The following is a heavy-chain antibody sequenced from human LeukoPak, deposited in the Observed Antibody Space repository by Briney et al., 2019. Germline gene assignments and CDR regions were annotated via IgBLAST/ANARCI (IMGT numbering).Heavy chain of an antibody. CDR1: GYTFTGYY. Sequence: GASVKVSCKASGYTFTGYYMHWVRQAPGQGLEWMGWINPNSGGTNYAQKFQGRVTMTRDTSISTAYMELSRLRSDDTAVYYCARVTSRYSYGYCPYWGQGTLVTVSS. J-gene: IGHJ4*02. D-gene: IGHD5-18*01. V-gene: IGHV1-2*02. CDR2: INPNSGGT. CDR3: ARVTSRYSYGYCPY.